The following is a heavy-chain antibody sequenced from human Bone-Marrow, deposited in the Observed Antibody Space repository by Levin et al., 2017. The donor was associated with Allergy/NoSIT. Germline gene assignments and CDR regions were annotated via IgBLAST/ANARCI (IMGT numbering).Heavy chain of an antibody. V-gene: IGHV3-53*01. J-gene: IGHJ4*02. CDR3: ARGGGLGPHF. Sequence: RPGGSLRLSCAASGFSVTTNSMVWVRQAPGKGLEWVSSIYSGDNTFYADSVKGRFSISRDSSKNTLYLQMNSLRVDDTALFYCARGGGLGPHFWGQGTLVIVSS. CDR2: IYSGDNT. CDR1: GFSVTTNS. D-gene: IGHD5-12*01.